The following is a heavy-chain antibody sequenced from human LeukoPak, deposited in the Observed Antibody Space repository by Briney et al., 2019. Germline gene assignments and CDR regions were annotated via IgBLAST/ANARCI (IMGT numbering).Heavy chain of an antibody. CDR1: GGSVSSSSYH. CDR3: ARLAWGVGPRRAFWDY. J-gene: IGHJ4*02. V-gene: IGHV4-39*01. D-gene: IGHD1-26*01. CDR2: VFYSGST. Sequence: PSETLSLTCTVSGGSVSSSSYHWGWIRQPPGKGLEWIGSVFYSGSTYYNPSLKSRVTISVDTSKNQFSLKLSSVTAADTSVYYCARLAWGVGPRRAFWDYWGQGTLVTVSS.